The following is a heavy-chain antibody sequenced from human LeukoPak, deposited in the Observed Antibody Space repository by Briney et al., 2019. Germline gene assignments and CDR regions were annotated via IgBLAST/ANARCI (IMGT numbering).Heavy chain of an antibody. CDR1: GGSFSGYY. CDR3: ARDPRWLRIFDY. D-gene: IGHD5-12*01. V-gene: IGHV4-34*01. J-gene: IGHJ4*02. Sequence: SETLSLTCAVYGGSFSGYYWSWIRQPPGKGLEWIGEINHSGSTNYNPSLKSRVTISVDTSKNQFSLKLSTVTAADTAVYYCARDPRWLRIFDYWSQGTLVTVSS. CDR2: INHSGST.